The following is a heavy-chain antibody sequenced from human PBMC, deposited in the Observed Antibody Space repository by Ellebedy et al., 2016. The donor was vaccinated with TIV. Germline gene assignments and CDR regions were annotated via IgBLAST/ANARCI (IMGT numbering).Heavy chain of an antibody. CDR3: ARDMVQGMVARYLWFDY. CDR2: ISAYTGNT. CDR1: GGIFRSYA. V-gene: IGHV1-18*01. J-gene: IGHJ4*02. D-gene: IGHD3-10*01. Sequence: ASVKVSCKASGGIFRSYAISWVRQAPGQGLEWMGWISAYTGNTEYAQKVQGIVAMTTDSSTSTAYMELRSLRSDDTAVYYCARDMVQGMVARYLWFDYWGQGTLVTVSS.